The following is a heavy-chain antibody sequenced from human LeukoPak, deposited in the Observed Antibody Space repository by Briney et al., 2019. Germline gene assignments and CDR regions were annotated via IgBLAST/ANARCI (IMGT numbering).Heavy chain of an antibody. CDR3: ARAAAGFHLGY. J-gene: IGHJ4*02. CDR1: GYTFTSYG. CDR2: INAGNGNT. Sequence: ASVKVSCKASGYTFTSYGISWVRQAPGQRLEWMGWINAGNGNTKYSQEFQGRVTITRDTSASTAYMELSSLRSEDMAVYYCARAAAGFHLGYWGQGTLVTVSS. V-gene: IGHV1-3*03. D-gene: IGHD6-13*01.